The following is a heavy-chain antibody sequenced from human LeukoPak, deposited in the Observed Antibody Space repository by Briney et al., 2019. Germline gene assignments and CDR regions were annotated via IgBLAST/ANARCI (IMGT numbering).Heavy chain of an antibody. V-gene: IGHV3-7*01. Sequence: GGSLRLSCAASGFTFSNYNMHWVRQAPGKGLEWVANIKQDGSEKYYVDSVKGRFTISRDNAKNSLYLQMNSLRAEDTAVYYCARERGSYYMDVWGKGTTVTVSS. CDR1: GFTFSNYN. J-gene: IGHJ6*03. CDR2: IKQDGSEK. D-gene: IGHD3-10*01. CDR3: ARERGSYYMDV.